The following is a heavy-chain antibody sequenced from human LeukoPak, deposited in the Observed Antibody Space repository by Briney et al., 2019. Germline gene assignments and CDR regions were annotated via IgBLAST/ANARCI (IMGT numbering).Heavy chain of an antibody. Sequence: GASVKVSCKASGGTFSSYAISWVRQAPGQGLEWMGGIIPIFGTANYAQKFQGRVTIARDTSASTAYMELSRLTSEDTAVYYCARESLGSGWYFAADYWGQGTLVTVSS. CDR1: GGTFSSYA. V-gene: IGHV1-69*05. CDR2: IIPIFGTA. D-gene: IGHD6-19*01. J-gene: IGHJ4*02. CDR3: ARESLGSGWYFAADY.